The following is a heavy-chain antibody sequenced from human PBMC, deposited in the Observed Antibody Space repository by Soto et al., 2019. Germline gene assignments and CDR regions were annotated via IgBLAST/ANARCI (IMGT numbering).Heavy chain of an antibody. CDR1: GGSFKSGGYS. V-gene: IGHV4-61*08. CDR3: ARDFAYFDS. CDR2: VYHTGRT. J-gene: IGHJ4*02. D-gene: IGHD3-3*01. Sequence: SETLSLTCTVSGGSFKSGGYSWSWIRQPPGKGLEWIGYVYHTGRTSYNPSLKSRVSISMDTSKNQFSLNLDSVTAADTAVYFCARDFAYFDSWGQGTLVTVSS.